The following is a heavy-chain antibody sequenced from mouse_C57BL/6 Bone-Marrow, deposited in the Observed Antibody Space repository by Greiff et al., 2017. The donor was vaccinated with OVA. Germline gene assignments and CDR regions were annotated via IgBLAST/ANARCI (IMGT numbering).Heavy chain of an antibody. CDR3: ANYDYDGAWFAY. CDR2: IYPGDGDT. V-gene: IGHV1-82*01. J-gene: IGHJ3*01. D-gene: IGHD2-4*01. CDR1: GYAFSSSW. Sequence: VQLQQSGPELVKPGASVKISCKASGYAFSSSWMNWVKQRPGKGLEWIGRIYPGDGDTNYNGKFKGKATLTADKSSSTAYMQLSSLTSEDSAVYFCANYDYDGAWFAYWGQGTLVTVSA.